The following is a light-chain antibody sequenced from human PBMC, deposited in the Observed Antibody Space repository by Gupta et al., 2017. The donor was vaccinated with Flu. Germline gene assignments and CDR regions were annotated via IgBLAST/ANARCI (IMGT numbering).Light chain of an antibody. J-gene: IGKJ2*01. V-gene: IGKV3D-20*01. CDR2: AAS. CDR3: QQEGISPVT. CDR1: QSISSGY. Sequence: ATLSLSPGEGATLSCGASQSISSGYLAWYQQKPGRAPRLLIYAASSRATGIPDRFSGSGSGTDFTLTISRLEPEDFAVYFCQQEGISPVTFDQGTKLEIK.